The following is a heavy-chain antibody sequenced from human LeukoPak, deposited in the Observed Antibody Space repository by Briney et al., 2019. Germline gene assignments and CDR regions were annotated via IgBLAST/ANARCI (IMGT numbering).Heavy chain of an antibody. Sequence: GASVKVSCKASGYTFTGYYMHWVRQAPGQGLEWTGWINPNSGGTNYAQKFQGWVTMTRDTSISTAYMELSRLRSDDTTVYYCARGRYYGSGSTKYYYGMDVWGQGTTVTVSS. V-gene: IGHV1-2*04. D-gene: IGHD3-10*01. CDR3: ARGRYYGSGSTKYYYGMDV. CDR2: INPNSGGT. J-gene: IGHJ6*02. CDR1: GYTFTGYY.